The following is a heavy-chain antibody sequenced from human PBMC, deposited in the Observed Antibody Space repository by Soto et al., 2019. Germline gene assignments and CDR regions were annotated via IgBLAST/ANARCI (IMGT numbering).Heavy chain of an antibody. CDR1: GGSISSSSFY. CDR3: ACFPRQYSGSPYYYYGMDV. CDR2: IYYSGST. J-gene: IGHJ6*02. V-gene: IGHV4-39*01. Sequence: SETLSLTCTVSGGSISSSSFYWGWIRQPPGKGLEWIGSIYYSGSTYCNPSLKSRVTISVDTSKNQFSLKLSSVPAADTAVYYCACFPRQYSGSPYYYYGMDVWGQGTTVTVSS. D-gene: IGHD1-26*01.